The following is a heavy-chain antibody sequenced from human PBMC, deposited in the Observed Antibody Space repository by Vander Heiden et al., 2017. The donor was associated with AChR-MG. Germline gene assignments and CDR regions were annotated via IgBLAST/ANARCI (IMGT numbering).Heavy chain of an antibody. Sequence: QVQLVESGGGVVRPGRSLRLPCPAPGFTFSSYAMHWVRQAPGKGLEWVAVISYDGSNKYYADSVKGRFTISRDNSKNTLYLQMNSLRAEDTAVYYCARAKKWELFPILDYWGQGTLVTVSS. CDR2: ISYDGSNK. CDR3: ARAKKWELFPILDY. D-gene: IGHD1-26*01. CDR1: GFTFSSYA. J-gene: IGHJ4*02. V-gene: IGHV3-30-3*01.